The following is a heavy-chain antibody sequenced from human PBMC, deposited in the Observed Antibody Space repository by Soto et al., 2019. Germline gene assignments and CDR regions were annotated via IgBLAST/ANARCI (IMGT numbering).Heavy chain of an antibody. D-gene: IGHD6-13*01. CDR1: GGSISSSSYY. V-gene: IGHV4-39*01. Sequence: QLQLQESGPGLVKPSETLSLTCTVSGGSISSSSYYWGWIRQPPGKGLEWIGSIYYSGSTYYNPSLKSRVTISVDTSKNQFSLKLSSVTAADTAVYYCARCFFSGWYGEFDGIFDYWGQGTLVTVSS. CDR3: ARCFFSGWYGEFDGIFDY. J-gene: IGHJ4*02. CDR2: IYYSGST.